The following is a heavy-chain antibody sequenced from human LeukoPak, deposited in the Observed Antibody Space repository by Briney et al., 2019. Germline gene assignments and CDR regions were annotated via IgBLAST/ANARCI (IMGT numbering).Heavy chain of an antibody. J-gene: IGHJ4*02. D-gene: IGHD2-2*01. CDR1: GYTFTGYY. Sequence: ASVKVSCKASGYTFTGYYMRWVRQAPGQGLEWMGWINPNSGGTNYAQKFQGRVTMTRDTSISTAYMELSRLRSDDTAVYYCAAEPVVPAAMGDYWGQGTLVTVTS. CDR2: INPNSGGT. V-gene: IGHV1-2*02. CDR3: AAEPVVPAAMGDY.